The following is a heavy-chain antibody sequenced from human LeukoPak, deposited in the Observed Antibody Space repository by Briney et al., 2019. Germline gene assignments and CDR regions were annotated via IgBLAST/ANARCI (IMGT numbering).Heavy chain of an antibody. V-gene: IGHV4-59*12. CDR2: IYDSGST. CDR3: ARMFPAAYPDYYYYMDV. D-gene: IGHD2-2*01. CDR1: GGSISSYY. Sequence: PSETLSLTCTVSGGSISSYYWSWIRQPPGKGLEWIGEIYDSGSTNYNPSLKSRVTISIDKSKNHFSLKLSSATAADTAVYYCARMFPAAYPDYYYYMDVWGKGTTVTVSS. J-gene: IGHJ6*03.